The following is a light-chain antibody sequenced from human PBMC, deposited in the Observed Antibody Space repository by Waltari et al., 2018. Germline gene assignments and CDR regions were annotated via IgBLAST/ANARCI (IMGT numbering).Light chain of an antibody. V-gene: IGLV2-8*01. CDR2: EVS. CDR3: SSYAGSNNVV. CDR1: SSDVGRYNY. Sequence: QSALTQPPSASGSPGQSVPISCTGTSSDVGRYNYFSWYQQHPGKAPKLMIYEVSKRPSGVPARLSGSKSGNTASLTVSGLQAEDEADYYCSSYAGSNNVVFGGGTKLTVL. J-gene: IGLJ2*01.